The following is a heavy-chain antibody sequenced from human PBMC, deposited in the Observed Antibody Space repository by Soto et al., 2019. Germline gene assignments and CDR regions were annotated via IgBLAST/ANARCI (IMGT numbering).Heavy chain of an antibody. D-gene: IGHD5-18*01. J-gene: IGHJ4*02. Sequence: PSETLSLTCTVSGGSITSGSYYWGWIRQPPGKGLEWIGYIYYSGSTYYNPSLKSRVTISVDTSKNQFSLKLSSVTAADTAVYYCARRYGSCFDYWGQGTLVTVSS. V-gene: IGHV4-31*03. CDR3: ARRYGSCFDY. CDR2: IYYSGST. CDR1: GGSITSGSYY.